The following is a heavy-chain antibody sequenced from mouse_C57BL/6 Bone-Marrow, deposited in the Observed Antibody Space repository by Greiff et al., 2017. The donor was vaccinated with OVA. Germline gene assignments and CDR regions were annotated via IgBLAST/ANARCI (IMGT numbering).Heavy chain of an antibody. CDR3: ARTAYYGSQVHYFDY. V-gene: IGHV1-26*01. D-gene: IGHD1-1*01. CDR2: INPNNGGT. J-gene: IGHJ2*01. Sequence: VQLQQSGPELVKPGASVKISCKASGYTFTDYYMNWVKQSHGKSLEWIGDINPNNGGTSYNQKFKGKATLTVDKSSSTAYMELRSLTSEDSAVYYCARTAYYGSQVHYFDYWGQGTTLTVSS. CDR1: GYTFTDYY.